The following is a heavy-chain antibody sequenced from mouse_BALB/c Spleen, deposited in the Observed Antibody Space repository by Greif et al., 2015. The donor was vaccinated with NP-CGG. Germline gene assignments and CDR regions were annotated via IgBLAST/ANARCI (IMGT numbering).Heavy chain of an antibody. Sequence: VQLQQSGAELAKPGASVKMSCKASGYTFTSYWMHWVKQRPGQGLEWIGYINPSTGYTEYNQKFKDKATLTADKSSGTAYMQLSSLTSEDSAVYYCARREGTGTFAYWGQGTLVTVSA. CDR2: INPSTGYT. D-gene: IGHD4-1*01. CDR3: ARREGTGTFAY. J-gene: IGHJ3*01. CDR1: GYTFTSYW. V-gene: IGHV1-7*01.